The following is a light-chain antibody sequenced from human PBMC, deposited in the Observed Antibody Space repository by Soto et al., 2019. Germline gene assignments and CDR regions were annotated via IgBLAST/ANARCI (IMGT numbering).Light chain of an antibody. CDR2: DSS. J-gene: IGKJ1*01. V-gene: IGKV3-20*01. Sequence: EIVLTQSPATLSLSRVERATLSCRASQSLSSNFLAWYQQKPGQTPRLLIYDSSTRDTGFPDRFSGSGSGTDFTLTIIRLEPEDFSVYYCQQYDIYPWTFGQGTKVDIK. CDR1: QSLSSNF. CDR3: QQYDIYPWT.